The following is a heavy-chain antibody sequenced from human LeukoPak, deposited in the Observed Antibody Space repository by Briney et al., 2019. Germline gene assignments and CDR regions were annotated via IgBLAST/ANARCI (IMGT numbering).Heavy chain of an antibody. D-gene: IGHD6-19*01. V-gene: IGHV1-69*13. CDR2: IIPIFGTA. CDR3: ARGYSSGWYRYFDY. Sequence: GASAKVSCKASGGTFSSYAISWVRQAPGQGLEWMGGIIPIFGTANYAQKFQGRVTITADESTSTAYMELSSLRSEDTAVYYCARGYSSGWYRYFDYWGQGTLVTVSS. J-gene: IGHJ4*02. CDR1: GGTFSSYA.